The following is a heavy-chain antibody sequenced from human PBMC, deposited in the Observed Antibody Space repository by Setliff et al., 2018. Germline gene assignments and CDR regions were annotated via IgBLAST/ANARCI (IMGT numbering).Heavy chain of an antibody. J-gene: IGHJ3*01. D-gene: IGHD2-2*01. CDR2: ICPGDSDT. V-gene: IGHV5-51*01. CDR1: GYIFTNYW. CDR3: TRHEDRNKCTSSSCYRENDAFDV. Sequence: GESLKISCKASGYIFTNYWIGWVRQMPGKGLEWMGVICPGDSDTRYSPSFQGQVTISADESINTAYLQWSSLKASDTAIYYCTRHEDRNKCTSSSCYRENDAFDVWGQGAMVTVSS.